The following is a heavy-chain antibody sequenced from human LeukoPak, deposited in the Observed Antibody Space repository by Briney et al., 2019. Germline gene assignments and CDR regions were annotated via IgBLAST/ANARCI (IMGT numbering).Heavy chain of an antibody. D-gene: IGHD6-13*01. V-gene: IGHV3-7*01. CDR3: ARGLRSTWCLDDY. Sequence: GGSLRLSCAASGFTFYTYWMSWLPQAPGKGLEWVANINQDGSEKYYVDSVKGRFTISRDNAKSSLYLQMNSLRAEDTAVYYCARGLRSTWCLDDYWGQGTLVTISS. CDR2: INQDGSEK. J-gene: IGHJ4*02. CDR1: GFTFYTYW.